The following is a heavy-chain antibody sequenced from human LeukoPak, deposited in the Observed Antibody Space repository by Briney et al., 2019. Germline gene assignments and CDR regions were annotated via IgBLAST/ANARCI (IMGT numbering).Heavy chain of an antibody. D-gene: IGHD6-13*01. CDR1: GLTFSSYE. V-gene: IGHV3-48*03. J-gene: IGHJ6*03. CDR2: ISSSGSTI. Sequence: GGSLRLSCAASGLTFSSYEMNWVRQAPGKGLEWVSYISSSGSTIYYADSMKGRFTISRDNAKNSLYLQMNSLRAEDTAVYYCARDNIEGRSWSIDYYYYMDVWGKGTTVTVSS. CDR3: ARDNIEGRSWSIDYYYYMDV.